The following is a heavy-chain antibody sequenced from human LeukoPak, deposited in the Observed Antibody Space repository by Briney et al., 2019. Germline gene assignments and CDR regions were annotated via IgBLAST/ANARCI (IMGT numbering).Heavy chain of an antibody. CDR2: IYYSGST. V-gene: IGHV4-39*07. D-gene: IGHD6-13*01. J-gene: IGHJ5*02. CDR3: ARVSRKYSSSWYGTYNWFDP. CDR1: GGSISSSSYY. Sequence: SETLSLTCTVSGGSISSSSYYWGWIRQPPGKGLEWIGSIYYSGSTYYNPSLKSRVTISVDTSKNQFSLKLSSVTAADTAVYYCARVSRKYSSSWYGTYNWFDPWGQGTLSPSPQ.